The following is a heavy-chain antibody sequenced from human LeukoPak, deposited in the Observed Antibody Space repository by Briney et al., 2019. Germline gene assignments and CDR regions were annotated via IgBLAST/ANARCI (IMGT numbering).Heavy chain of an antibody. CDR2: IYYSGST. D-gene: IGHD6-6*01. CDR3: ARGREASSSSSHWFDP. J-gene: IGHJ5*02. Sequence: PSETLSLTCTVSGGSISSGDYYWSWIRQPPGKGLEWIGSIYYSGSTNYNPSLKSRVTISVDTSKNQFSLKLSSVTAADTAVHYCARGREASSSSSHWFDPWGQGTLVTVSS. V-gene: IGHV4-61*08. CDR1: GGSISSGDYY.